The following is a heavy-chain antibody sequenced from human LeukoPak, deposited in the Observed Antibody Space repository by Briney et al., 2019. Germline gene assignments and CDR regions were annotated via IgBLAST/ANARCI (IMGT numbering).Heavy chain of an antibody. V-gene: IGHV3-23*01. CDR1: GFIFSSYS. CDR3: AKAGAYGSGSYDY. J-gene: IGHJ4*02. CDR2: ITGSGGNT. Sequence: GGSLRLSCAASGFIFSSYSMSWVRQAPGKGLEWVSVITGSGGNTYYADSVKGRFTISKDNSKNTVYLQMNSLRAEDTAVYYCAKAGAYGSGSYDYWGQGTLVTVSS. D-gene: IGHD3-10*01.